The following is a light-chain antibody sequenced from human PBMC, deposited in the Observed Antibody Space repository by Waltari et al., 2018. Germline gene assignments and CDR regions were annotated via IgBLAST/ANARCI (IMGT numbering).Light chain of an antibody. CDR3: QQYYSLPWT. V-gene: IGKV3-20*01. CDR2: DES. Sequence: EIVLTQSPGTLSVSPGERATLSCRASENVGKDYLAWYQVKPGQAPRLLIYDESIRATGISDRFSGSGSGTDFSLTIGRLDPEDFALYYCQQYYSLPWTFGQGTRVDIK. CDR1: ENVGKDY. J-gene: IGKJ1*01.